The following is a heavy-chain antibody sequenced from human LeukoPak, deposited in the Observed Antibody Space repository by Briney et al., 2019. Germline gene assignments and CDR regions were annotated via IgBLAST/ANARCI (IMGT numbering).Heavy chain of an antibody. CDR3: ARGGDPYSSGWYSDY. D-gene: IGHD6-19*01. J-gene: IGHJ4*02. CDR1: GGTFSSYA. V-gene: IGHV1-69*13. CDR2: IIPIFGTA. Sequence: ASVKVSCKASGGTFSSYAISWVRQAPGQGLEWMGGIIPIFGTANYAQKFQGRVTITADESTSTAYMELSSLRSEDTAVYYCARGGDPYSSGWYSDYWGQGTLVTVSS.